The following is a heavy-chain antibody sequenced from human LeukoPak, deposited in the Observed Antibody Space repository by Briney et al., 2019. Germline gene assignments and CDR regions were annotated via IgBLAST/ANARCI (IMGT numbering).Heavy chain of an antibody. CDR3: ARDSPTGTTMVYFDY. D-gene: IGHD1-7*01. CDR1: GYTFTSYA. Sequence: ASVKVSCKASGYTFTSYAMHWVRQAPGQRLEWMGWINAGNGNTKYSQKFQGRVTITADESTSTAYMELSSLRSEDTAVYYCARDSPTGTTMVYFDYWGQGTLVTVSS. V-gene: IGHV1-3*01. J-gene: IGHJ4*02. CDR2: INAGNGNT.